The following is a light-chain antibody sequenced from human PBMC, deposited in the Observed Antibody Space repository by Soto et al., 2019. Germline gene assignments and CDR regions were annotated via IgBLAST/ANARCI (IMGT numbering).Light chain of an antibody. CDR2: YAS. CDR3: QQYNSYSMYT. V-gene: IGKV1-5*01. J-gene: IGKJ2*01. Sequence: DIQMTQSPSTLSASVGDRVTITCRASQSISSWLAWYQQKPGKAPKLLIYYASSLESGVPSRFSGSGSGTEFTLTISSLQPDDVATYYCQQYNSYSMYTFGQGTKLEI. CDR1: QSISSW.